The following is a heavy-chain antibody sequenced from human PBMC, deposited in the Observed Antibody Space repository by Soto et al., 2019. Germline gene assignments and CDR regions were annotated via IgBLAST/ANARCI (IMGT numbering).Heavy chain of an antibody. CDR3: ARCIQGDYYYGMDV. CDR1: GYTFYSHS. CDR2: INGDYGNT. D-gene: IGHD5-18*01. Sequence: ASVKVSCKASGYTFYSHSISWVRQAPGQGLEWMGRINGDYGNTQYAQKFRGRVTMTTDTSTTTVYMELTNLRSDDTAVYYCARCIQGDYYYGMDVWGQGTTVTVSS. J-gene: IGHJ6*02. V-gene: IGHV1-18*01.